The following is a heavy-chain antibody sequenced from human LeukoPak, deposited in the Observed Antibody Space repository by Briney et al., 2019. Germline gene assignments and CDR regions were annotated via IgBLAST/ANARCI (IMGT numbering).Heavy chain of an antibody. CDR1: GGSISSYY. CDR2: IYYSGST. J-gene: IGHJ6*02. Sequence: SETLSLTCTVSGGSISSYYWSWIRQPPGKGLEWIGYIYYSGSTNYNPSLKSRVTISVDTSKNQFSLKLSSVTAADTAVYYCARDYGSSGYYLGMDVWGQGTTVTVSS. D-gene: IGHD3-22*01. CDR3: ARDYGSSGYYLGMDV. V-gene: IGHV4-59*01.